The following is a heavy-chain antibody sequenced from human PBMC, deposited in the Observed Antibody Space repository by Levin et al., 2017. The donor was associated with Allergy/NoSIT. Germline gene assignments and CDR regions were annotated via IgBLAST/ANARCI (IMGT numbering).Heavy chain of an antibody. CDR1: GYSFTSYW. V-gene: IGHV5-51*01. D-gene: IGHD3-10*01. CDR2: IYPGDSDT. J-gene: IGHJ6*02. CDR3: ARNPGSTNYYYGMDV. Sequence: KVSCKGSGYSFTSYWIGWVRQMPGKGLEWMGIIYPGDSDTRYSPSFQGQVTISADKSISTAYLQWSSLKASDTAMYYCARNPGSTNYYYGMDVWGQGTTVTVSS.